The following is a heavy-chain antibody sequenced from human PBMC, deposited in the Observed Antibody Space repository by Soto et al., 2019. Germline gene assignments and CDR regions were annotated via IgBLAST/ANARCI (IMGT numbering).Heavy chain of an antibody. Sequence: GGSLRLSCAASGFTFSSYGMHWVRQAPGKGLEWVAAIWYDGSNKCYADSVKGRFTISRDNSKNTLYLQMNSLRAEDTAVYYFASDSSSRYDNWFDPWGQGTLVTVSS. CDR3: ASDSSSRYDNWFDP. V-gene: IGHV3-33*01. CDR1: GFTFSSYG. J-gene: IGHJ5*02. CDR2: IWYDGSNK. D-gene: IGHD6-13*01.